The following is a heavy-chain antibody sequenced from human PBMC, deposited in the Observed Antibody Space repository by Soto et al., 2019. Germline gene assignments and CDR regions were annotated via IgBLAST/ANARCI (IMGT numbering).Heavy chain of an antibody. CDR2: IYYSGST. CDR3: ARTRTTTVTTFVLSYFDY. D-gene: IGHD4-17*01. J-gene: IGHJ4*02. Sequence: SETLSLTCTVSGGSISSSSYYWGWIRQPPGKGLEWIGSIYYSGSTYYNPSLKSRVTISVDTSKNQFSLKLSSVTAADTAVYYCARTRTTTVTTFVLSYFDYWGQGTLVTVSS. CDR1: GGSISSSSYY. V-gene: IGHV4-39*01.